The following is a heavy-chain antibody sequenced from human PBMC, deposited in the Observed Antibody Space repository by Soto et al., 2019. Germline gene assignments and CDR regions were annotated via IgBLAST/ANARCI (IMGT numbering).Heavy chain of an antibody. CDR1: GFTFSRYA. J-gene: IGHJ4*02. V-gene: IGHV3-30-3*01. Sequence: GGSLRPSCAASGFTFSRYAMHWVRQAPGEGLEGVAVISRDGSSKYYGDSVKGRFTVSRDNSNNTLYLSMTSLRPDDTAVFYCARSRNGAVPDSINFWGQGTLVTVSS. CDR2: ISRDGSSK. D-gene: IGHD2-8*01. CDR3: ARSRNGAVPDSINF.